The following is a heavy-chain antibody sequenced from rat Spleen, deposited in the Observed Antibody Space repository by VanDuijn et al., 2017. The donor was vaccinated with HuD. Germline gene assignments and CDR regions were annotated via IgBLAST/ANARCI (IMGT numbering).Heavy chain of an antibody. CDR2: ITNTGGGT. J-gene: IGHJ3*01. CDR3: TRGIYYGYNAFAY. CDR1: GFTFNIYW. Sequence: EVQLVESGGGLVQPGRSLKLSCVASGFTFNIYWMSWIRQAPGKGPEWLASITNTGGGTYYPDSVKGRFTISRDNAQNTLYLQMNSLRSEDTATYFCTRGIYYGYNAFAYWGQGTLVTVSS. V-gene: IGHV5-31*01. D-gene: IGHD1-9*01.